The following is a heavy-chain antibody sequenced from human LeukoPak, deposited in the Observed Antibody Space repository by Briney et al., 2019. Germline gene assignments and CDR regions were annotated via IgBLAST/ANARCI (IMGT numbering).Heavy chain of an antibody. CDR3: AREGPIMAPSPMDY. D-gene: IGHD5-12*01. V-gene: IGHV1-69*04. Sequence: SVKLSCKASGGTFSSYAISWVRHAPGQGLEWMGRIIPIFGIANYAQKFQGRVTITADKSTSTAYMELSSLRSEDTAVYYCAREGPIMAPSPMDYWGQGTLVTVSS. J-gene: IGHJ4*02. CDR1: GGTFSSYA. CDR2: IIPIFGIA.